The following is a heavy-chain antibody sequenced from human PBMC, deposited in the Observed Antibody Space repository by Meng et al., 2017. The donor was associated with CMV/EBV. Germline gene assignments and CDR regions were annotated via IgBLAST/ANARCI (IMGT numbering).Heavy chain of an antibody. CDR1: GFTFSSAW. CDR2: IKSKTDGGTT. J-gene: IGHJ6*02. Sequence: GGSLRLSCAASGFTFSSAWMSWVRQAPGKGLEWVGRIKSKTDGGTTDYAAPVKGRFTISRDDSKNTLYLQMNSLKTEDTAVYYCTTRTSSSDPYYYYGMDVWGQGTTVTVSS. CDR3: TTRTSSSDPYYYYGMDV. D-gene: IGHD6-6*01. V-gene: IGHV3-15*01.